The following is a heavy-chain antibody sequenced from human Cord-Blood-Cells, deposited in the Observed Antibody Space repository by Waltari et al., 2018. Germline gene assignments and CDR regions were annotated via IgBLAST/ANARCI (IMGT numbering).Heavy chain of an antibody. CDR3: ARARSSGYYYCDY. D-gene: IGHD3-22*01. V-gene: IGHV4-38-2*01. J-gene: IGHJ4*02. Sequence: QVQLQESGPGLVKPSETLSLTCAVSGYSISSGYYWGWIRQPPGKGLEWIGSIYHSGSTYYNPSPKGRVTISVDTSKNQFSLKLSSVTAADTAVYYCARARSSGYYYCDYWGQGTLVTVSS. CDR2: IYHSGST. CDR1: GYSISSGYY.